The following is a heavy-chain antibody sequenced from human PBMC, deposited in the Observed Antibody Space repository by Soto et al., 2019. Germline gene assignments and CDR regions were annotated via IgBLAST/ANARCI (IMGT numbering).Heavy chain of an antibody. CDR2: IYYSGST. CDR1: GGSISSGDYY. D-gene: IGHD4-17*01. CDR3: AGLGYGDYSPFAY. V-gene: IGHV4-30-4*01. J-gene: IGHJ4*02. Sequence: QVQLQESGPGLVKPSQTLSLTCTVSGGSISSGDYYWSWIRQPPGKGLEWIGYIYYSGSTYYNPSLKSRVTISVDTSKNQFSPKPSSVTAAATAVYYCAGLGYGDYSPFAYWGKGTLVTVSS.